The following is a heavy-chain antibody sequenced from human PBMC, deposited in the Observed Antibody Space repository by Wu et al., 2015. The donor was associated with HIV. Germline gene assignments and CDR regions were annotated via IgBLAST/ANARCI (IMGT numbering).Heavy chain of an antibody. J-gene: IGHJ4*02. CDR3: AREVAGY. CDR2: INHSGNT. CDR1: GGSLNTYY. D-gene: IGHD5-12*01. V-gene: IGHV4-34*02. Sequence: QVQLQQWGAGLLKPSETLSLTCAVYGGSLNTYYWSWIRQPPGKGLEWVGEINHSGNTNYNPSLEGRVTISVDTSKNQFSLKVSSVTAADTAVYYCAREVAGYWGQGHWSPSPQ.